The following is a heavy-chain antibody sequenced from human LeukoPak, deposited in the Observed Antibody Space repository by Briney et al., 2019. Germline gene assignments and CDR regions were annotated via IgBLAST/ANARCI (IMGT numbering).Heavy chain of an antibody. J-gene: IGHJ4*02. D-gene: IGHD2-2*03. Sequence: ASVTLSLTASVYTFTIYSISWVWHATGQAPERMREMNRNSCYTGYAHKYQAIVTITRNTSITTTYMDPSSLRSETTAVYYCAKSGGYCSSTSCSPTAYYFDYWGQGTLVTVSS. CDR2: MNRNSCYT. CDR3: AKSGGYCSSTSCSPTAYYFDY. CDR1: VYTFTIYS. V-gene: IGHV1-8*03.